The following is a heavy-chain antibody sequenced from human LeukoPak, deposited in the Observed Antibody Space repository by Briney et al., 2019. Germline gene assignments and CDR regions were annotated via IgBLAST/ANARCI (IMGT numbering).Heavy chain of an antibody. CDR3: ASVTVTTWAPDGHMDV. J-gene: IGHJ6*03. V-gene: IGHV1-69*05. D-gene: IGHD4-11*01. CDR1: GGTFNNYA. Sequence: GASVKVSCKASGGTFNNYAISWVRQAPGQGLEWMGRIIPMFGTTNYAQNFQGRVTITTDESTSTAYMEVSSLRIEDTAVYYCASVTVTTWAPDGHMDVWGKGTTVTVSS. CDR2: IIPMFGTT.